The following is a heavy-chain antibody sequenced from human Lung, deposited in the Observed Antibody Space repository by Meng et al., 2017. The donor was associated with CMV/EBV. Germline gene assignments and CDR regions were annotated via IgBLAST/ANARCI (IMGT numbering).Heavy chain of an antibody. CDR2: INEDGSRT. D-gene: IGHD1-26*01. V-gene: IGHV3-74*01. J-gene: IGHJ4*02. Sequence: GEXXKISCAASGFTLSRYWMHWVRQAPGKGLVWVSRINEDGSRTDYADSVKGRFTISRDNAKNTLYLQMNSLRAEDTAVYYCARDWSGSDDYWGQGPLVTVSS. CDR3: ARDWSGSDDY. CDR1: GFTLSRYW.